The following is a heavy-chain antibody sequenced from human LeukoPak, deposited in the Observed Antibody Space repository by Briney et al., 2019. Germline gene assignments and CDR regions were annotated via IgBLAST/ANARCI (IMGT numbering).Heavy chain of an antibody. CDR2: IYSDGTT. CDR1: GLTVSSNY. D-gene: IGHD2-2*01. J-gene: IGHJ4*02. V-gene: IGHV3-53*01. Sequence: GGSLRLSCAASGLTVSSNYMSWVHQAPGKGLEWVSIIYSDGTTYYTDSVKGRFTISRDNSKNTLYLQMNSLRAEDTAVYYCARWYCSSTSCYYDYWGQGTLVTVSS. CDR3: ARWYCSSTSCYYDY.